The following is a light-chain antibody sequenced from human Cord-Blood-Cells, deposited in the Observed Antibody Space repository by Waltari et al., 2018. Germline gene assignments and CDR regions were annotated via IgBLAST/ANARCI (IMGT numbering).Light chain of an antibody. J-gene: IGLJ1*01. V-gene: IGLV2-14*01. CDR1: SSDVRGYNY. Sequence: SALTHPASVYGSPGQSLTISCPGTSSDVRGYNYVSWYQQHPGKAPNLMIYDVSNRPSGVSNRFSGSKSGNTASLTISGLQAEDEADYYCSSYTSSSTLVFGTGTKVTVL. CDR3: SSYTSSSTLV. CDR2: DVS.